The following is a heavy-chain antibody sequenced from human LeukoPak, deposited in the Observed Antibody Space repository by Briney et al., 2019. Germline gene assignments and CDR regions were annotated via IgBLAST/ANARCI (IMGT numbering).Heavy chain of an antibody. D-gene: IGHD3-22*01. CDR3: ARDPGVDYYDSSGYLHY. J-gene: IGHJ4*02. CDR2: ISAYNGNT. Sequence: ASVKVSCKASGYTFTSYGFSWVRQAPGQGLEWMGWISAYNGNTNYAQKLQGRVTMTTDTSTSTAYMELRSLRSDDTAVYYCARDPGVDYYDSSGYLHYWGQGTLVTVSS. CDR1: GYTFTSYG. V-gene: IGHV1-18*01.